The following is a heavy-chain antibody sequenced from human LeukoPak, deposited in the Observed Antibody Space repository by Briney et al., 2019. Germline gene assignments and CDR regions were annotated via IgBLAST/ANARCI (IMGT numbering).Heavy chain of an antibody. Sequence: SETLSLTYTVSGGSISSYYWSWIRQPPGKGLEWIGYIYYSGSTNYNPSLKSRVTISVDTSKNQFSLKLSSVTAADTAVYHCARDSRFYSYGYSYYYYMDVWGKGTTVTVSS. V-gene: IGHV4-59*01. CDR3: ARDSRFYSYGYSYYYYMDV. CDR1: GGSISSYY. CDR2: IYYSGST. J-gene: IGHJ6*03. D-gene: IGHD5-18*01.